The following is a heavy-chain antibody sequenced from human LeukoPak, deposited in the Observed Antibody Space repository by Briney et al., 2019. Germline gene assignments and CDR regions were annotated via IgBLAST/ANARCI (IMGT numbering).Heavy chain of an antibody. CDR3: VREENGGTFDY. CDR2: INPNGGNT. CDR1: GYTFTNYY. V-gene: IGHV1-46*01. Sequence: ASAKDSCKASGYTFTNYYMHWVRQAPGQGLELLGIINPNGGNTNYAQKFQGRVTMTGDTSTSTVYMDLSSLRSEDTAVYYCVREENGGTFDYWGQGTLITVSS. J-gene: IGHJ4*02. D-gene: IGHD3-16*01.